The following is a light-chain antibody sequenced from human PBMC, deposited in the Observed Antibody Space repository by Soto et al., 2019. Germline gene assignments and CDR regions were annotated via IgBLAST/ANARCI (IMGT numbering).Light chain of an antibody. Sequence: DIQMTQSPSTLSGSVGGRVPITCRASQTISSWLAWYQQKPGKAPKLLICKASTLQSGVPPRFGGSGSGTAFTLTISSLQPEDFANYFCQQVHDYPITFGGGTKG. CDR2: KAS. V-gene: IGKV1-5*03. J-gene: IGKJ4*01. CDR1: QTISSW. CDR3: QQVHDYPIT.